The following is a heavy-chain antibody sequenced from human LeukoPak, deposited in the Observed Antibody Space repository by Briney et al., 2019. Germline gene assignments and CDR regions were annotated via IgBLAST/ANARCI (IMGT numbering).Heavy chain of an antibody. CDR1: GGSISSYY. CDR3: ARVQAAAAHGFAFDI. Sequence: SETLSLTCTVSGGSISSYYWSWIRQPPGKGLEWIGYIYYSGSTNYNPSLKSRVTIPVDTSKNQFSLKLSSVTAADTAVYYCARVQAAAAHGFAFDIWGQGTMVTVSS. CDR2: IYYSGST. D-gene: IGHD6-13*01. J-gene: IGHJ3*02. V-gene: IGHV4-59*01.